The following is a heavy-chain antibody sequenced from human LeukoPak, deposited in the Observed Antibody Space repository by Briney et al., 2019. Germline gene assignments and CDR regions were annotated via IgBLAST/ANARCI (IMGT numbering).Heavy chain of an antibody. J-gene: IGHJ4*02. D-gene: IGHD1-26*01. CDR3: ARGDEGATTPGPFDT. Sequence: GGSLRLSCEASGITFTSYNMNWVRQPPGRGLEWLSSISTSSSYIFYAESVQGRFTISRDNAKNSVYLQMNSLRADDTAVYYCARGDEGATTPGPFDTWGQGTLVTVSS. CDR1: GITFTSYN. CDR2: ISTSSSYI. V-gene: IGHV3-21*01.